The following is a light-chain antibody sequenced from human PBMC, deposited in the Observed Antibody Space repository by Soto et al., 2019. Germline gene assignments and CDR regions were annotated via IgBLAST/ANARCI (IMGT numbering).Light chain of an antibody. CDR2: KAS. CDR3: QHYHTYPLP. J-gene: IGKJ4*01. Sequence: DTQMTQSPSTLSASVGDRVTITCRASQSISSWLAWYQHKPGKAPKVLIYKASTLESGVPSRFSGSGSGTEFTLTISSLQPDDFATHYCQHYHTYPLPFGGGTKVEIK. CDR1: QSISSW. V-gene: IGKV1-5*03.